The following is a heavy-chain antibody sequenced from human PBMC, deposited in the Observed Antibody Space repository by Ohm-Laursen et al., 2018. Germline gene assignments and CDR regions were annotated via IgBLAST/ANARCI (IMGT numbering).Heavy chain of an antibody. J-gene: IGHJ4*02. Sequence: PSETLSLTCSVSGGSISSYYWSWIRQPAGKGLEWIGRIYTSGSTNYNPSLKSRVTMSVDTSKNQFSLKLSSVTAADTAVYYCARVGSDYYVDLFDYWGQGTLVTVSS. CDR1: GGSISSYY. CDR3: ARVGSDYYVDLFDY. CDR2: IYTSGST. D-gene: IGHD3-22*01. V-gene: IGHV4-4*07.